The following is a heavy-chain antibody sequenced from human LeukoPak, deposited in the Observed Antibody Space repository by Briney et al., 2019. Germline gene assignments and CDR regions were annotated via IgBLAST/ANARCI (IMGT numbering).Heavy chain of an antibody. V-gene: IGHV3-30*18. Sequence: PGGSLRLPCAASGFTFSSYGMHWVRQAPGKGLEWVAVISYDGSNKYYADSVKGRFTISRDNSKNTLYLQMNSLRAEDTAVYYCAKSNPVWYYFDYWGQGTLVTVSS. CDR1: GFTFSSYG. J-gene: IGHJ4*02. CDR2: ISYDGSNK. D-gene: IGHD4-11*01. CDR3: AKSNPVWYYFDY.